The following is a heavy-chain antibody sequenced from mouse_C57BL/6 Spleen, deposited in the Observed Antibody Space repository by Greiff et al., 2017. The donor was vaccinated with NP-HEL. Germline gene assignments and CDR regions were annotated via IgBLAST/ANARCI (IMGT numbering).Heavy chain of an antibody. D-gene: IGHD1-1*01. J-gene: IGHJ4*01. CDR2: IRNKANNHAT. CDR1: GFTFSDSW. Sequence: EVQRVESGGGLVQPGGSMKLSCAASGFTFSDSWMDWVRQSPEKGLEWVAEIRNKANNHATYYAESVKGRFTISRADSKSSVNLHMNSLRAADVGIYYCSRVHNYGSRSYAMDYWGQGTSVTVSS. CDR3: SRVHNYGSRSYAMDY. V-gene: IGHV6-6*01.